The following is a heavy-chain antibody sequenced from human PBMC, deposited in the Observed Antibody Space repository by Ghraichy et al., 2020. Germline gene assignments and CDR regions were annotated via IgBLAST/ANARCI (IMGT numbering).Heavy chain of an antibody. J-gene: IGHJ5*02. CDR3: ARGHAGVSIFGVVINWFDP. CDR1: GFSLSSSGMC. Sequence: SGPTLVKPTQTLTLTCTFSGFSLSSSGMCVSGIRQPPGKALEWLALIDWADDKYYSTSLKTRLTISKDTSQNQVVLTMTTVNPVDTGTYYCARGHAGVSIFGVVINWFDPWGQGTLVTVSS. D-gene: IGHD3-3*01. CDR2: IDWADDK. V-gene: IGHV2-70*01.